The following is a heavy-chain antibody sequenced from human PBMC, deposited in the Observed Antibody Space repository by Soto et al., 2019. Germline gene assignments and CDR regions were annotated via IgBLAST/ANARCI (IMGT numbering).Heavy chain of an antibody. V-gene: IGHV3-23*01. J-gene: IGHJ4*02. D-gene: IGHD2-15*01. CDR1: GFTFSTYA. CDR3: AKGPLIVVVPFAS. CDR2: ITTLGTT. Sequence: EMQLLESGGGLVQPGGSLRLSCAASGFTFSTYAMSWVRQAPGKGLEWVSTITTLGTTYYADSVKGRFTLSRDNSKNMLYLQMNSLRDEDTALYYCAKGPLIVVVPFASWGQGTLVTVSS.